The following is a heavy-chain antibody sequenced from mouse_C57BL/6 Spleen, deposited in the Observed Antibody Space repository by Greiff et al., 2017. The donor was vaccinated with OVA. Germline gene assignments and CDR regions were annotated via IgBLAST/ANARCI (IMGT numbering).Heavy chain of an antibody. J-gene: IGHJ1*03. CDR3: ARVATVVEAPWYFDV. CDR1: GYSITSCYD. D-gene: IGHD1-1*01. Sequence: EVQLVESGPGMVKPSQSLSLTCTVTGYSITSCYDWHWIRHFPGNQLEWMGYISYSGSTNYNPSLKSRISITHDTSKNHFFLKLNSVTTEDTATYYCARVATVVEAPWYFDVWGTGTTVTVSS. CDR2: ISYSGST. V-gene: IGHV3-1*01.